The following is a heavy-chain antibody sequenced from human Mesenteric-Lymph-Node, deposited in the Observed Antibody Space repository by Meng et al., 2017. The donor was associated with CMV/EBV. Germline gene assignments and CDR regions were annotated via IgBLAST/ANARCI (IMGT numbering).Heavy chain of an antibody. J-gene: IGHJ4*02. CDR2: ISSSGSTI. V-gene: IGHV3-11*01. D-gene: IGHD4-11*01. Sequence: GGSLRLSCAASGFTFSDYYMSWIRQAPGKGLEWVSYISSSGSTIYNADSVKGRFTISRDNAKNSLYLQMNGLRAEDTAMYYCARVGGVTTLNYWGQGTLVTVSS. CDR3: ARVGGVTTLNY. CDR1: GFTFSDYY.